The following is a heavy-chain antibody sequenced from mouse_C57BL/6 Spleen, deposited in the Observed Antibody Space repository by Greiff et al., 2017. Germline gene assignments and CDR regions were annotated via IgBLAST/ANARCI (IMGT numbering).Heavy chain of an antibody. Sequence: VKLQESGAELVKPGASVKLSCKASGYTFTEYTIHWVKQRSGQGLEWIGWFYPGSGSIKYNEKFKDKATLTADKSSSTVYMELSRLTSEDSAVYYCARQEDDGSWFAYWGQGTLVTVSA. CDR2: FYPGSGSI. V-gene: IGHV1-62-2*01. CDR3: ARQEDDGSWFAY. D-gene: IGHD2-3*01. J-gene: IGHJ3*01. CDR1: GYTFTEYT.